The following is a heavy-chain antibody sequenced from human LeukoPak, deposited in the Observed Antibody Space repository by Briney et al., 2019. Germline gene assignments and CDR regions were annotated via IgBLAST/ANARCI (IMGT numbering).Heavy chain of an antibody. CDR3: TRDERSSSWYDYCYYYGMDV. D-gene: IGHD6-13*01. Sequence: PGGSLRLSCTASGFTFGDYAMSWVRQAPGKGLEWVGFIRSKAYGGTTEYAASVKGRFTISRDDSKSIAYLQMNSLKTEDTAVYYCTRDERSSSWYDYCYYYGMDVWGQGTTVTVSS. J-gene: IGHJ6*02. CDR1: GFTFGDYA. V-gene: IGHV3-49*04. CDR2: IRSKAYGGTT.